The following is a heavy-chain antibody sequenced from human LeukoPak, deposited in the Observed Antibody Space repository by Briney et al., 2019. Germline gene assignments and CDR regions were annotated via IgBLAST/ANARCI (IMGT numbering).Heavy chain of an antibody. V-gene: IGHV4-59*08. CDR3: ARLGSTFDI. J-gene: IGHJ3*02. CDR2: IFYSGGS. CDR1: GGSISSYY. Sequence: SETLSLTCTVSGGSISSYYWTWIREPPGKGLEWIGYIFYSGGSNYNPSLKSRVTISVDTSKNHFSLKLSSVTAADTAVYYCARLGSTFDIWGQGTMVTVSS. D-gene: IGHD2-2*01.